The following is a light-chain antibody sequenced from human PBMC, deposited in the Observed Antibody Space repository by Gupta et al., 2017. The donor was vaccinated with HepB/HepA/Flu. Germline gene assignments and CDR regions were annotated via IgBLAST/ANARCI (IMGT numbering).Light chain of an antibody. J-gene: IGKJ1*01. V-gene: IGKV2D-29*01. CDR1: ESVLDSNRQTY. Sequence: DIVISQTLLSLSVSPGQKASISCTSSESVLDSNRQTYLYWYLKKAGQPPLLLIDEFSNPFSRPPDSFSGSGSGTDSTLKISRVDAEDVGTYYCKQSNQHPKTFGQGTKVEI. CDR2: EFS. CDR3: KQSNQHPKT.